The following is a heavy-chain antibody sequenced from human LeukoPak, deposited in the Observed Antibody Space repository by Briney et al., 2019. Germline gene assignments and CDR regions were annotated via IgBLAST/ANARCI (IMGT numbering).Heavy chain of an antibody. J-gene: IGHJ4*02. Sequence: GGSLRLSCAASGFTFSSYAMSWVRQAPGKGLEWVSVISGSGGSTYYADSVKGRFTISRDNSKNTLYLQMNSLRAEDTAVYYCAKAQDIVVVYYFDYWGQGTLVTVSS. D-gene: IGHD2-2*01. V-gene: IGHV3-23*01. CDR3: AKAQDIVVVYYFDY. CDR2: ISGSGGST. CDR1: GFTFSSYA.